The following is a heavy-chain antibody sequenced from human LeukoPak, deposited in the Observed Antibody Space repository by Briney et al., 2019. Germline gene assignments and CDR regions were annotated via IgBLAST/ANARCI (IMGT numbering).Heavy chain of an antibody. CDR3: ARDQEGFDY. CDR2: INPSGGAI. Sequence: ASVKVSCKASGYILTNCYMHWVRQAPGQGLEWMGMINPSGGAISNAQKFQGRVTMTRDTSSSTGYMELSSLRSEDTAVYYCARDQEGFDYWGQGTLVTVSS. CDR1: GYILTNCY. J-gene: IGHJ4*02. V-gene: IGHV1-46*01.